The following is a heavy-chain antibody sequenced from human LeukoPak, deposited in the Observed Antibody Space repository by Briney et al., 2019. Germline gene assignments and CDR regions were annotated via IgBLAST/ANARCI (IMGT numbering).Heavy chain of an antibody. CDR2: ISAYNGNT. V-gene: IGHV1-18*04. D-gene: IGHD1-26*01. CDR1: GYTFTGYY. J-gene: IGHJ5*02. CDR3: ARDEVGATEWFDP. Sequence: GASVKVSCKASGYTFTGYYIHWVRQAPGQGLEWMGWISAYNGNTNYAQKLQGRVTMTTDTSTSTAYMELRSLRSDDTAVYYCARDEVGATEWFDPWGQGTLVTVSS.